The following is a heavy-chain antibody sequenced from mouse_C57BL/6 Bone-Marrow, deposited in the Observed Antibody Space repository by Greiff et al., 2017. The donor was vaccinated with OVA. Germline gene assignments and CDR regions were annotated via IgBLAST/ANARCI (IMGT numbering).Heavy chain of an antibody. Sequence: QVHVKQSGAELVKPGASVKMSCKASGYTFTTYPIEWMKQNHGKSLEWIGNFHPYNDDTKYNEKFKGKATLTVEKSSSTVYLELSRLTSDDSAVYYCAIYYGYPYFDVWGTGTTVTVSS. CDR3: AIYYGYPYFDV. CDR2: FHPYNDDT. V-gene: IGHV1-47*01. J-gene: IGHJ1*03. D-gene: IGHD2-2*01. CDR1: GYTFTTYP.